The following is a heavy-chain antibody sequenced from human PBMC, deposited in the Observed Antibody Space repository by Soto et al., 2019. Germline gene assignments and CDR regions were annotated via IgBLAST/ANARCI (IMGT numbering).Heavy chain of an antibody. Sequence: PGGPLRLFCAASGFTFGTYGMQWVRQAPGKGLEGVAVISYDGYLKYYVDAVKGRFTVARDNSKNTLFLEMNSLRVEDTAVYFCAKDFKVSGSHYGTLNYYYGMDVWGQGTTVTVSS. CDR2: ISYDGYLK. CDR1: GFTFGTYG. D-gene: IGHD3-10*01. V-gene: IGHV3-30*18. CDR3: AKDFKVSGSHYGTLNYYYGMDV. J-gene: IGHJ6*02.